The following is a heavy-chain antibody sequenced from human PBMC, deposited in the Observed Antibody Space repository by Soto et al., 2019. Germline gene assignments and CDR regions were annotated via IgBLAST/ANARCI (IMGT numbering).Heavy chain of an antibody. J-gene: IGHJ4*02. CDR1: GFTFSSYS. CDR2: ISSSSSYI. Sequence: GGSLRLSCAASGFTFSSYSMNWVRQAPGKGLEWVSSISSSSSYIYYADSVKGRFTISRDNAKNSLYLQMNSLRAEDTAVYYCARSYPRVGASDYWGQGPLVTVSS. V-gene: IGHV3-21*01. CDR3: ARSYPRVGASDY. D-gene: IGHD1-26*01.